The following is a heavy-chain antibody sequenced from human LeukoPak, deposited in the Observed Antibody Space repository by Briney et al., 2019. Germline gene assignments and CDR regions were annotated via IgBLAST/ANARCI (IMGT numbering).Heavy chain of an antibody. Sequence: GRSLRLSCAASGFTFDDYAMHWVRQAPGKGLEWVSGISWNSGSIGYADSVKGRFTISRDNAKNSLYLQMNSLRAEDMPLYYCAKDMYVCGYSALDYWGQGTLVTVSS. D-gene: IGHD5-18*01. J-gene: IGHJ4*02. CDR2: ISWNSGSI. CDR3: AKDMYVCGYSALDY. V-gene: IGHV3-9*03. CDR1: GFTFDDYA.